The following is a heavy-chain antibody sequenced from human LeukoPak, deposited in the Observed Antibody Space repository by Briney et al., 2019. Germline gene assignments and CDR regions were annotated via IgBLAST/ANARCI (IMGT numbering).Heavy chain of an antibody. J-gene: IGHJ4*02. D-gene: IGHD2/OR15-2a*01. CDR1: GFTFSSYE. CDR2: ISSSGSTM. CDR3: ASAFDFLFDC. V-gene: IGHV3-48*03. Sequence: GGSLRLSCAASGFTFSSYEMNWVRPAPGRGLEWVSYISSSGSTMYYADSVKGRFTISRENAKNALYLQMNSLRAEDTALYYCASAFDFLFDCWGQGTLVTVSS.